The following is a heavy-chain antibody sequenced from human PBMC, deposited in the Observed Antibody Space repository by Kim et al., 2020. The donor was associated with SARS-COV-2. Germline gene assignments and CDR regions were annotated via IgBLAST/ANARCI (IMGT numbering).Heavy chain of an antibody. J-gene: IGHJ3*02. Sequence: SETLSLTCTVSGGSISSSSYYWGWIRQPPGKGLEWIGSIYYSGSTDYNPSLKSRVTRSVDTSKNKFSLKLSSVTAAYTAVYYCARLVRGWGIAAAGTTHDAFDIWGQGTMVTVSS. D-gene: IGHD6-13*01. CDR2: IYYSGST. CDR1: GGSISSSSYY. CDR3: ARLVRGWGIAAAGTTHDAFDI. V-gene: IGHV4-39*01.